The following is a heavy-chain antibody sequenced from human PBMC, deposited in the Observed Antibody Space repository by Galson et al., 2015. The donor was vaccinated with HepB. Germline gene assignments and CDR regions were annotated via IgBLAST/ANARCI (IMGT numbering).Heavy chain of an antibody. CDR3: ARIRGVIIGGFDY. Sequence: SLRLSCAASGFTFSSYGMHWVRQAPGKGLEWVAVISYDGSNKYYADSVKGRFTISRDNSKNTLYLQMNSLRAEDTAVYYCARIRGVIIGGFDYCGQGTLVTVSS. V-gene: IGHV3-30*03. D-gene: IGHD3-10*01. CDR2: ISYDGSNK. CDR1: GFTFSSYG. J-gene: IGHJ4*02.